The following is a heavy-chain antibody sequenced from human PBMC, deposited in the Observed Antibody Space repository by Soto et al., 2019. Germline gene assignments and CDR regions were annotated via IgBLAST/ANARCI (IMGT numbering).Heavy chain of an antibody. CDR2: INLNSGGT. CDR1: GYTFTDYY. V-gene: IGHV1-2*04. Sequence: ASVKVSCKASGYTFTDYYMHWVRQAPGQGLEWMGWINLNSGGTNYAQNSQGWVTMTRDTSISTAYMELSRLRSDDTAVYYCARPSRNAFDIWGQGTMVTVSS. J-gene: IGHJ3*02. CDR3: ARPSRNAFDI.